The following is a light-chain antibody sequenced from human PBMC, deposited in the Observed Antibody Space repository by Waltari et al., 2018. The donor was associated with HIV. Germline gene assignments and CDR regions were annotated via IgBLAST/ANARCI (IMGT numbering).Light chain of an antibody. CDR1: QTITKY. CDR3: QQTYIPPPT. V-gene: IGKV1-39*01. CDR2: AAS. Sequence: DIQMTQSPSSLSASVGDRVTITCRASQTITKYLNWYQQKPGKAPKALIFAASTLQSGVPSRFSGSGSGTDFTLTISSLQPEDFATYFCQQTYIPPPTLGGGTKVQIK. J-gene: IGKJ4*01.